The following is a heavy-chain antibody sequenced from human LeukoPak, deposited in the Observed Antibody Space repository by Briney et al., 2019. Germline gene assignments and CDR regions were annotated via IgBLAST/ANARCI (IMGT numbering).Heavy chain of an antibody. Sequence: GGSLTLSSAASGFTFNSYSMDWVPQAPGQGLEWVLSISISTGYIYYADPVRGRFTISRDNAKTSLYLQMNSLRAEDTAVYDCAKDAKYSSSEGDYYGMYVWGQGTTVTVSS. CDR1: GFTFNSYS. CDR3: AKDAKYSSSEGDYYGMYV. V-gene: IGHV3-21*01. CDR2: ISISTGYI. D-gene: IGHD6-6*01. J-gene: IGHJ6*01.